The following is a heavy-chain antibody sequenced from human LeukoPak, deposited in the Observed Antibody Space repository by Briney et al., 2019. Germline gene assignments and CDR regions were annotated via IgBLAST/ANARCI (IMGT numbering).Heavy chain of an antibody. Sequence: GGSLRLSCAASGFTFNNYAMSSVREAPGKGLERGSGISGSGDNTSYADSVKGRFTISRDNSKNTLNLQMKSLRAEDTAVYYCAKDGYGCDWYAFGNWGQGTLVTVSS. CDR3: AKDGYGCDWYAFGN. J-gene: IGHJ4*02. V-gene: IGHV3-23*01. D-gene: IGHD6-19*01. CDR1: GFTFNNYA. CDR2: ISGSGDNT.